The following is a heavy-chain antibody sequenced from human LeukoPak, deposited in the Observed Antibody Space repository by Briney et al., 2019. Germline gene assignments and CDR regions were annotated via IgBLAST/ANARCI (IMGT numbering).Heavy chain of an antibody. Sequence: GASVKVSCKASGYTFPNYDINWVRQATGQGLEWMGWMNPNSGNTGYAQKFQGRVTMTRNTSIRTTNMELSSLRSEDTAVYYCARIIYDYVGGSYYMDVWGKGTTVTISS. D-gene: IGHD3-16*01. CDR1: GYTFPNYD. CDR2: MNPNSGNT. J-gene: IGHJ6*03. V-gene: IGHV1-8*01. CDR3: ARIIYDYVGGSYYMDV.